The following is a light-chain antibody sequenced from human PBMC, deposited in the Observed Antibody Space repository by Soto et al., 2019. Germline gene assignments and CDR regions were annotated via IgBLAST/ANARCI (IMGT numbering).Light chain of an antibody. Sequence: QSVLTQPPSASGSPGQSVTISCTGTSSDVGGYNYVSWYQQHPGNAPKLIISEVNKRPSGVTDRFSGSKSGSTASLTVSGLQAEDEAEYYCSSYGGSNNFVVFGGGNKLTVL. CDR1: SSDVGGYNY. CDR3: SSYGGSNNFVV. CDR2: EVN. V-gene: IGLV2-8*01. J-gene: IGLJ2*01.